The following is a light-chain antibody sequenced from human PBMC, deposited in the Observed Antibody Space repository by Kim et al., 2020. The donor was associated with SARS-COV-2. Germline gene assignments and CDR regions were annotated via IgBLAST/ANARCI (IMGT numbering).Light chain of an antibody. V-gene: IGKV3-20*01. J-gene: IGKJ4*01. CDR1: QSVSGTF. CDR3: QQYGNSLVT. CDR2: AAS. Sequence: EIVLTQSPGTLSLSPGERATLSCRASQSVSGTFLSWYQQKPGQAPRLLIYAASSRATGIPDRFSGSASGTEFTLTINRLEPEDFAVYYCQQYGNSLVTFGGGTKVDIK.